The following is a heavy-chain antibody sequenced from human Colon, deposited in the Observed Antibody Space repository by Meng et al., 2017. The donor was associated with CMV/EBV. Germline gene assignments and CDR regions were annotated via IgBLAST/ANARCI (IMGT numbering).Heavy chain of an antibody. CDR3: HAFGGYSY. D-gene: IGHD3-16*01. CDR2: IYTGGDT. CDR1: GFPVSANY. J-gene: IGHJ4*02. V-gene: IGHV3-53*01. Sequence: GESLKISCAVSGFPVSANYMAWFRQAPGRGLEWVSLIYTGGDTYYADSVKGRFAVSRDNANNRLYLQMSNLRAEDTAMYFCHAFGGYSYWGQGTLVTVSS.